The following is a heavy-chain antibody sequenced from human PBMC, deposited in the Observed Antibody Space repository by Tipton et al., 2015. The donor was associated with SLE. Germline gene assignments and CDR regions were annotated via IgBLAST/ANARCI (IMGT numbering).Heavy chain of an antibody. CDR3: ARGVVPAANYYMDV. CDR1: GGSISSSSYY. Sequence: TLSLTCTVSGGSISSSSYYWGWNRQPPGKGLEWIGEVDHSGSTNYNPSLKSRVTISVDTSKNQFSLKLSSVTAADTAVYYCARGVVPAANYYMDVWGKGTTVTVSS. V-gene: IGHV4-39*07. CDR2: VDHSGST. J-gene: IGHJ6*03. D-gene: IGHD2-2*01.